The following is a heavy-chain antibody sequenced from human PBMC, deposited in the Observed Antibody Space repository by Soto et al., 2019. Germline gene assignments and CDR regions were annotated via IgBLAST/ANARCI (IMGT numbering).Heavy chain of an antibody. D-gene: IGHD2-21*02. V-gene: IGHV3-30*18. CDR1: GFTFSSYG. Sequence: GGSMRLSCAASGFTFSSYGMHWVRQPPGKGLEWVAVISYDGSNKYYADTVKGRFTISRDNSKNTLYRQMNSLRAEDTAVYYFAKDLVNVVVTPGWFGPWGQGTLVTASS. J-gene: IGHJ5*02. CDR2: ISYDGSNK. CDR3: AKDLVNVVVTPGWFGP.